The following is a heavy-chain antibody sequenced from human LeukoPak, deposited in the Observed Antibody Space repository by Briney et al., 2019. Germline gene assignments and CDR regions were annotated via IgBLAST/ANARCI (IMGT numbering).Heavy chain of an antibody. CDR3: ARLGVKYYDFWSGLDV. V-gene: IGHV4-59*12. J-gene: IGHJ6*02. Sequence: SETLSLTCTVSGGSISSYYWSWIRQPPGKGLEWIGYIYYSGSTNYNPSLKSRVTMSVDTSKNQFSLKLSSVTAADRAVYYCARLGVKYYDFWSGLDVWGQGTTVTVSS. D-gene: IGHD3-3*01. CDR2: IYYSGST. CDR1: GGSISSYY.